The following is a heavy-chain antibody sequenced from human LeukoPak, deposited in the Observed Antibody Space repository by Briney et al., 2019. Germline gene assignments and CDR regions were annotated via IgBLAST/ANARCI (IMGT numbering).Heavy chain of an antibody. CDR3: ARDAFEAFGI. CDR1: GFTVSSNY. V-gene: IGHV3-53*01. Sequence: GGSLRLSCAASGFTVSSNYMSWVRRAPGKGLEWVPVIYSGGSTYYADSVKGRFTISRDNSKNTLYLQMNSLRAEDTAVYYCARDAFEAFGIWGQGTMVTVSS. D-gene: IGHD2/OR15-2a*01. CDR2: IYSGGST. J-gene: IGHJ3*02.